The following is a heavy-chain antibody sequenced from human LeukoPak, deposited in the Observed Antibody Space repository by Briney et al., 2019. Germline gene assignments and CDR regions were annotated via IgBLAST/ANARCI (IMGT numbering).Heavy chain of an antibody. Sequence: GGSLRLSCAASGLTFSSYSMNWVRQAPGKGLEWVSSISSSSSYIYYADSVKDRFTISRDNAKNSLYLQMNSLRAEDTAVYYCAREYGSGSFDGDYWGQGTLVSVSS. CDR1: GLTFSSYS. J-gene: IGHJ4*02. D-gene: IGHD3-10*01. CDR2: ISSSSSYI. CDR3: AREYGSGSFDGDY. V-gene: IGHV3-21*01.